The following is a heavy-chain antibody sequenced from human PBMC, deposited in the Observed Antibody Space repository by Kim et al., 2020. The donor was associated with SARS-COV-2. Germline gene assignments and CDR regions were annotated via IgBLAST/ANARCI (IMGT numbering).Heavy chain of an antibody. CDR1: GFTFSDYY. Sequence: GGSLRLSCAASGFTFSDYYMSWIRQAPGKGLEWVSYISSSGSTIYYADSVKGRFTISRDNAKNSLYLQMNSLRAEDTAVYYCARMGAAGEIQLWLKVDYYYGMDVWGQGTTVTVSS. J-gene: IGHJ6*02. CDR3: ARMGAAGEIQLWLKVDYYYGMDV. V-gene: IGHV3-11*01. D-gene: IGHD5-18*01. CDR2: ISSSGSTI.